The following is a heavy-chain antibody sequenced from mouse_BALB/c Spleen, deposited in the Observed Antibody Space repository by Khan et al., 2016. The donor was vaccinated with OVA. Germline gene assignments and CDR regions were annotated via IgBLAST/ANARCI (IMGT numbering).Heavy chain of an antibody. Sequence: EVQLQESGPGLVKPSQSLSLTCTVTGYSITSDYAWNWIRQLPGNQLEWMRYISYSGSTSFNPSLKSRISLTRDTSKNQFFLQLNSVATEDTCTYYCARLLYGNWFTYWGQGTLVTVSA. J-gene: IGHJ3*01. D-gene: IGHD2-10*02. CDR3: ARLLYGNWFTY. CDR2: ISYSGST. CDR1: GYSITSDYA. V-gene: IGHV3-2*02.